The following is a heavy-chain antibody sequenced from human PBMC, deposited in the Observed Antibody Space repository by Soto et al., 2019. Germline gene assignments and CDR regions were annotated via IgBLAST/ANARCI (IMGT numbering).Heavy chain of an antibody. Sequence: FWLWISQPPGQGPEWIGEINHSGSTNYNPSLKSRVTISVDPSKNQFSLKLSSVTAPDPAVYYCALYSSGWYFGMDVWGQWPTVT. CDR3: ALYSSGWYFGMDV. CDR1: F. CDR2: INHSGST. V-gene: IGHV4-34*01. J-gene: IGHJ6*02. D-gene: IGHD6-19*01.